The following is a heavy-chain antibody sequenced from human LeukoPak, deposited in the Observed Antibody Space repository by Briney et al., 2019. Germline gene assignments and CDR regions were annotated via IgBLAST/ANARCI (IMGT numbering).Heavy chain of an antibody. V-gene: IGHV3-49*04. CDR1: GFTFGDYA. D-gene: IGHD4-11*01. Sequence: GRSLRLSCAASGFTFGDYAMSWVRQARGKELEWVGFIRRRSYGGTTEYAASVKGRFTISRDDFKSIAYLQMNSLKTEDTAVYYCTRLFSNYYFDSWGQGTLVTVSS. J-gene: IGHJ4*02. CDR3: TRLFSNYYFDS. CDR2: IRRRSYGGTT.